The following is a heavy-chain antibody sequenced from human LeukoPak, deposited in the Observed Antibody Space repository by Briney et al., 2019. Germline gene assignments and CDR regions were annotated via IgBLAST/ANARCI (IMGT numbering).Heavy chain of an antibody. D-gene: IGHD1-14*01. CDR3: ARDESREPDY. CDR1: GYTFTDYY. V-gene: IGHV1-2*02. J-gene: IGHJ4*02. CDR2: INPTNGGT. Sequence: ASVKVSCKASGYTFTDYYMHWVRQAPGQGLEWMGWINPTNGGTNYAQKFQGRVTMTRDTSTSTAYMELRRLTSDDTAVYYCARDESREPDYRGQGTLVTVSS.